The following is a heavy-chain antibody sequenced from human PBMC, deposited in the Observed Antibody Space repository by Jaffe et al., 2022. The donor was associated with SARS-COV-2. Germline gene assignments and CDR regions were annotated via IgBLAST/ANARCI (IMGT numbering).Heavy chain of an antibody. J-gene: IGHJ5*02. CDR2: IYYSGST. V-gene: IGHV4-59*01. Sequence: QVQLQESGPGLVKPSETLSLTCTVSGGSISSYYWSWIRQPPGKGLEWIGYIYYSGSTNYNPSLKSRVTISVDTSKNQFSLKLSSVTAADTAVYYCARTPVAGLYGWFDPWGQGTLVTVSS. CDR3: ARTPVAGLYGWFDP. D-gene: IGHD6-19*01. CDR1: GGSISSYY.